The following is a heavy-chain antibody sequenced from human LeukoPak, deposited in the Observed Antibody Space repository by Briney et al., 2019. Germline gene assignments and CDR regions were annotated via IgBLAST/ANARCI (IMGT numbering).Heavy chain of an antibody. CDR2: IYYTGST. Sequence: PSETLSLTCTVSGGSISNYYWSWIRQPPGKGLECIGYIYYTGSTNYNPSLKSRVTISVDTSNNQLSLKLSSVTAADTAVYYCARDKRTYCSSTSCPDYHYGMDVWGQGTTVTVSS. D-gene: IGHD2-2*01. J-gene: IGHJ6*02. V-gene: IGHV4-59*01. CDR3: ARDKRTYCSSTSCPDYHYGMDV. CDR1: GGSISNYY.